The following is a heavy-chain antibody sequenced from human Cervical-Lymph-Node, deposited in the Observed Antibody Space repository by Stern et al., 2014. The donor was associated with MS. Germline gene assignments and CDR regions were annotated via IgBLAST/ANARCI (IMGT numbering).Heavy chain of an antibody. J-gene: IGHJ4*02. CDR2: ITADTENT. CDR3: ARQSSSLPDY. CDR1: GYRFTSYG. D-gene: IGHD6-6*01. Sequence: VQLVQSGAEVKQPGASVKVSCKASGYRFTSYGFSWVRQAPGQGLEWMGWITADTENTNYAQKFQGRVTMTTDTSTSTAYMELRSLRSDDTAVYFCARQSSSLPDYWGQGTLVTVSS. V-gene: IGHV1-18*01.